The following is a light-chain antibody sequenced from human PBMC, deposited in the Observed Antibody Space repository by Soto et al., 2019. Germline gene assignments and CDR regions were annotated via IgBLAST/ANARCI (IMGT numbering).Light chain of an antibody. CDR3: QQYGSYSWT. CDR2: DAS. CDR1: RRISSR. V-gene: IGKV1-5*01. J-gene: IGKJ1*01. Sequence: LTPRTLSYSIGDRFTITCSATRRISSRLAWYQQKPGKAPNLLLYDASTMDTGVPSRFSGGGSGTEFTLTITSLQPDDFAAYYCQQYGSYSWTFGQGTKVDIK.